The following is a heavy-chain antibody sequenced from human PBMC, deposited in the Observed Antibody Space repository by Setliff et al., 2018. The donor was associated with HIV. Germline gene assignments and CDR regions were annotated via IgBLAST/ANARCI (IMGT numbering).Heavy chain of an antibody. CDR2: INPNSGGT. D-gene: IGHD1-26*01. CDR1: GDTFTGYY. CDR3: ARDRLSYNFYYYGMDV. Sequence: EASVKVSCKAPGDTFTGYYMHWVRQAPGQGLEWMGWINPNSGGTNYAQKFQGRVIMTRDTSISTAYMQLSRLRSDDTAVYYCARDRLSYNFYYYGMDVWGQGTTVTVSS. J-gene: IGHJ6*02. V-gene: IGHV1-2*02.